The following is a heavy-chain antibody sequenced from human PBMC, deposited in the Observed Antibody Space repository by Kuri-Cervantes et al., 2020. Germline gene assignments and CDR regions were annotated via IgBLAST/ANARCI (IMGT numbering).Heavy chain of an antibody. V-gene: IGHV1-24*01. Sequence: ASVKVSCKVSGYTLTELSMHWVRQAPGKGLEWMGGFDPEDGETIYAQKFQGRVTMTEDTSTDTAYMELSSLRSEDTAVYYCATASPFSVVVVAATFVAFDIWGRGTMVTVSS. CDR2: FDPEDGET. D-gene: IGHD2-15*01. CDR1: GYTLTELS. J-gene: IGHJ3*02. CDR3: ATASPFSVVVVAATFVAFDI.